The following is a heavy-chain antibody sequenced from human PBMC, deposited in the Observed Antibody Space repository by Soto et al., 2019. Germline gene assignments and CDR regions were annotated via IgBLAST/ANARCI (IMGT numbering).Heavy chain of an antibody. CDR2: IIPIFGTA. CDR3: ASNNNVLTGSYYYGMDV. CDR1: GGTFSSYA. D-gene: IGHD3-9*01. Sequence: QVQLVQSGAEVKKPGSSVKVSCKASGGTFSSYAISWVRQAPGQGLEWMGGIIPIFGTANYAQKSQGRVTIIADESTSTAYMELSSLRSEDTAVFYCASNNNVLTGSYYYGMDVWGQGTTVTVSS. J-gene: IGHJ6*02. V-gene: IGHV1-69*12.